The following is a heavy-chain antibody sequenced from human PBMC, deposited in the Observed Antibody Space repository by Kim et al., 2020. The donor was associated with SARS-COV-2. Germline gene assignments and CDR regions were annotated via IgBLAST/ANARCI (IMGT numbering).Heavy chain of an antibody. J-gene: IGHJ4*02. CDR2: IYSGGST. CDR3: ARGFNGDPGGY. D-gene: IGHD4-17*01. Sequence: GGSLRLSCAASGFTVSSNYMSWVRQAPGKGLEWVSVIYSGGSTYYADSVKGRFTISRDNSKNTLYLQMNSLRAEDTAVYYCARGFNGDPGGYWGQGTLVTVSS. CDR1: GFTVSSNY. V-gene: IGHV3-53*01.